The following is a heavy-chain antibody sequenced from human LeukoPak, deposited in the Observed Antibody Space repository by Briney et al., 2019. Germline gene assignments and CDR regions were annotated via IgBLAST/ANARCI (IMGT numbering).Heavy chain of an antibody. J-gene: IGHJ2*01. Sequence: GGSLRLSCATSGSIFTTHGIHWVRQAPGKGLEWVAVISYDGSNEFYADSVKGRFTMSRDNSKNTLYLQMNSLRSDDTAVYYCARDPQRWQQLPHYWYFDLWGRGTLVIVSS. CDR3: ARDPQRWQQLPHYWYFDL. CDR2: ISYDGSNE. CDR1: GSIFTTHG. D-gene: IGHD5-24*01. V-gene: IGHV3-30*03.